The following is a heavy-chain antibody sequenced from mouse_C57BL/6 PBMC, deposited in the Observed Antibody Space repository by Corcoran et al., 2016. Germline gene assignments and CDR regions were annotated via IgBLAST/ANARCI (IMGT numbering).Heavy chain of an antibody. J-gene: IGHJ4*01. CDR3: ARDRITTVVGPYAMDY. V-gene: IGHV9-3*01. Sequence: QIQLVQSGPELTKPGETVQISCKASGYNFTTYGMSWVKQAPGKGLKWMGWINTYSGVPTYADDFKGRFAFSLETSASTAYLQINNLKNEDTATYFCARDRITTVVGPYAMDYWGQGTSVTVSS. D-gene: IGHD1-1*01. CDR1: GYNFTTYG. CDR2: INTYSGVP.